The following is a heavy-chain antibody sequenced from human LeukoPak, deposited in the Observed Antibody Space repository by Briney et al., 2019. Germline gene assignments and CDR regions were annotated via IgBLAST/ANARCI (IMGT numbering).Heavy chain of an antibody. D-gene: IGHD3-22*01. CDR1: GFVFDDYG. CDR3: AKLEYYFDSTGYFDY. Sequence: PGGSLRLSCAASGFVFDDYGKSWVRQVPGKGLEWVSTVNWNGDSTGYADSVKGRFTISRDNAKNSLYLQMNSLRAEDTALYYCAKLEYYFDSTGYFDYWGQGTLVTVSS. J-gene: IGHJ4*02. V-gene: IGHV3-20*04. CDR2: VNWNGDST.